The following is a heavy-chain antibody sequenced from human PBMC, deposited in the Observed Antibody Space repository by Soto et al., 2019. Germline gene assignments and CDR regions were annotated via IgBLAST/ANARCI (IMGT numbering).Heavy chain of an antibody. Sequence: DSVKISRNRSCYSFTRYWIGLVRQLPGKGLEWMGIIYPGDSDTRYSPSFQGQVTISADKSIRTAYLQWSSLKASDTAMFYCARRDFRYYGIDVWGQGTTVTVSS. CDR2: IYPGDSDT. CDR1: CYSFTRYW. V-gene: IGHV5-51*01. D-gene: IGHD3-10*01. CDR3: ARRDFRYYGIDV. J-gene: IGHJ6*02.